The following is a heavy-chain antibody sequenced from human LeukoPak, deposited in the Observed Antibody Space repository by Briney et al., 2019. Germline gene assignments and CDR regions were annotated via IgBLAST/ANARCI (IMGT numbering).Heavy chain of an antibody. CDR1: GYTFTSYG. D-gene: IGHD2-15*01. J-gene: IGHJ4*02. CDR2: ISAYNGNT. CDR3: ARMGGGKGNIVVVLAANDY. Sequence: GASVKISCKASGYTFTSYGISWVRQAPGQGLEWMGWISAYNGNTNYAQKLQGRVTMTTDTSTSTAYMELRSLRSDDTAEYYCARMGGGKGNIVVVLAANDYWGQGTLVTVSS. V-gene: IGHV1-18*01.